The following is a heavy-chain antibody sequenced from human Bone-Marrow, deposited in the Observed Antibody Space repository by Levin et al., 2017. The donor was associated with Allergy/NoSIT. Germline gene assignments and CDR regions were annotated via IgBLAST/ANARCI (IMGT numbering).Heavy chain of an antibody. D-gene: IGHD3-22*01. CDR1: GFTFSSYG. J-gene: IGHJ4*02. CDR3: ARINSSGYYRARYYFDY. Sequence: GGSLRLSCAASGFTFSSYGMHWVRQAPGKGLEWVAVIWYDGSNKYYADSVKGRFTISRDNSKNTLYLQMNSLRAEDTAVYYCARINSSGYYRARYYFDYWGQGTLVTVSS. V-gene: IGHV3-33*01. CDR2: IWYDGSNK.